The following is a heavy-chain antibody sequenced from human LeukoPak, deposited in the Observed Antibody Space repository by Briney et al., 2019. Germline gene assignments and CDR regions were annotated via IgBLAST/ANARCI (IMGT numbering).Heavy chain of an antibody. V-gene: IGHV1-8*03. CDR3: ARENYYDSSFDP. J-gene: IGHJ5*02. D-gene: IGHD3-22*01. Sequence: ASVKVSCKASGYTFTSYDINWVRQATGQGLEWMGWMNPNSGNTGYAQKFQGRATITRNTSISTAYMELSSLRSEDTAVYYCARENYYDSSFDPWGQGTLVTVSS. CDR1: GYTFTSYD. CDR2: MNPNSGNT.